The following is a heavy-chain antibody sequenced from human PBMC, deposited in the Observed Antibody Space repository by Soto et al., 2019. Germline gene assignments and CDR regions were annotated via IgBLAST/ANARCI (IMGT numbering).Heavy chain of an antibody. Sequence: QVQLVESGGGVVQPGRSLRLSCAASGFTFSGYAMHWVRQAPGKGLEWVAATSYDENFKYYAESVKGRFTISRDNSKNTLFLQMNSLRTEDTAMYYCARQGGSSGIWYFDYWGQGSLVTVSS. D-gene: IGHD6-6*01. CDR3: ARQGGSSGIWYFDY. V-gene: IGHV3-30*04. CDR1: GFTFSGYA. J-gene: IGHJ4*02. CDR2: TSYDENFK.